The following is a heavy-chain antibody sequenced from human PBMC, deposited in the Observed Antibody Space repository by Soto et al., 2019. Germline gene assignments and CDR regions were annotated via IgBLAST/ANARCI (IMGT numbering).Heavy chain of an antibody. CDR1: GGSISSSSYY. CDR2: IYYSGST. CDR3: ARHGVTSSGDNWFDP. J-gene: IGHJ5*02. D-gene: IGHD6-19*01. Sequence: PSETLYVTCTVAGGSISSSSYYWGRLRKPPGKGLEWIGSIYYSGSTYYTPSLKSRVTISVDTSKNQFSLKLSSVTAADTAVYYCARHGVTSSGDNWFDPWGQGTLVTV. V-gene: IGHV4-39*01.